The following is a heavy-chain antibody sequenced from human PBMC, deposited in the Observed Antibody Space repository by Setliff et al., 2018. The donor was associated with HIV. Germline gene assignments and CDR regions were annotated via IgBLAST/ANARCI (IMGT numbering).Heavy chain of an antibody. Sequence: PSETLSLTCTVSGGSMNNYYWNWIRQTPGKGLEWIGYIYENAYAHYTVSLRSRVTVSMGTSKNQFSLTLRSVTAADRAVYYCARAQMHRGVVSWSLYYFDYWGQGALVTVSS. CDR2: IYENAYA. V-gene: IGHV4-59*01. CDR3: ARAQMHRGVVSWSLYYFDY. CDR1: GGSMNNYY. D-gene: IGHD3-10*01. J-gene: IGHJ4*02.